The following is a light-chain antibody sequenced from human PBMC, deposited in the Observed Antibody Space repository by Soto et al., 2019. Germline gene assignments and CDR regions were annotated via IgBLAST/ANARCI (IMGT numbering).Light chain of an antibody. Sequence: FKVTQSTSSLSASVGDRVTITCQASQDISDYLNWYQQKPGRAPKLLIYDASNLQTGVPSRFSGSGSGTDFSLTISSLQPEDIATYYCQQYDHIPLTFGGVTKV. V-gene: IGKV1-33*01. CDR1: QDISDY. CDR3: QQYDHIPLT. J-gene: IGKJ4*01. CDR2: DAS.